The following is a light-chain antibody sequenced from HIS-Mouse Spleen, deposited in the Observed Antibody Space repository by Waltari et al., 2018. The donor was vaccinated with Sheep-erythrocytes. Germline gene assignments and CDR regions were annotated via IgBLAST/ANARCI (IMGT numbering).Light chain of an antibody. Sequence: DIVMTQSPDSLAVSLGARATLNCQSSPSVLYSSNNKNYLAWYQQKPGQPPKLLIYWASTRESGVPDRFSGSGSGTDFTLTISSLQAEDVAVYYCQQYYSTPLTFGGGTKVEIK. J-gene: IGKJ4*01. CDR3: QQYYSTPLT. CDR1: PSVLYSSNNKNY. V-gene: IGKV4-1*01. CDR2: WAS.